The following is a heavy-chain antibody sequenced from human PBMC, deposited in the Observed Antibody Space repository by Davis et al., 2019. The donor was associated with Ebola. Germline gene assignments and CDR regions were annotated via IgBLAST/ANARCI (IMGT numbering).Heavy chain of an antibody. CDR2: MVPDGSQI. CDR1: GLSFGNNW. Sequence: GESLKISCEVSGLSFGNNWMSWVRQAPGKGLEWVANMVPDGSQIYYVDSVRGRFTISRDNSKNTLYLQMNSLRAEDTAVYYCARTYGDSHYWGQGTLVTVSS. CDR3: ARTYGDSHY. V-gene: IGHV3-7*03. J-gene: IGHJ4*02. D-gene: IGHD4-17*01.